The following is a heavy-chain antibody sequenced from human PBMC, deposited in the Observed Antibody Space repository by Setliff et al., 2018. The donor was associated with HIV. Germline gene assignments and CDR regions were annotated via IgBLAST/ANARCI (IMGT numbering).Heavy chain of an antibody. CDR2: MMPSSGNT. D-gene: IGHD4-4*01. Sequence: ASVKVSCKASGYTFTSYDINWVRQATGQGLEWMGWMMPSSGNTGYAQKFQGRLTMTRNTSISTAYMELSGLISEDAAVYYCAREHDYSNYRRLDSWGQGILVTVSS. V-gene: IGHV1-8*02. CDR3: AREHDYSNYRRLDS. J-gene: IGHJ4*02. CDR1: GYTFTSYD.